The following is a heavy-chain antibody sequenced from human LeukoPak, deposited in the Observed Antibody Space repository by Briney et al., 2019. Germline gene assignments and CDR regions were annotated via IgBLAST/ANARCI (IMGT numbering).Heavy chain of an antibody. V-gene: IGHV3-23*01. D-gene: IGHD6-19*01. CDR1: GFTLSSYA. Sequence: GGSLRLSCAASGFTLSSYAMSWVRQTPGKGLEWVALISGNAGNTYYADSVKGRFTISRDNSKNTLYLQMNSLRAEDTAVYYCAKDGTYSSGWYHDAFDIWGQGTMVTVSS. CDR3: AKDGTYSSGWYHDAFDI. J-gene: IGHJ3*02. CDR2: ISGNAGNT.